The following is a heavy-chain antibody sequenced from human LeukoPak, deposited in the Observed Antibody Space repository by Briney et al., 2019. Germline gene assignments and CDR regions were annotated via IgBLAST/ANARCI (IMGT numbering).Heavy chain of an antibody. J-gene: IGHJ5*02. CDR2: ISGSGGST. V-gene: IGHV3-23*01. Sequence: PGGSLRLSCAASGFTFSSYAMSWVRQAPGKGLEWVSAISGSGGSTYYADSVKGRFTISRDNSKNTLYLQMNSLRAEDTAVYYCANVAAAAEGVDWFDPWGQGTLVTVSS. D-gene: IGHD6-13*01. CDR1: GFTFSSYA. CDR3: ANVAAAAEGVDWFDP.